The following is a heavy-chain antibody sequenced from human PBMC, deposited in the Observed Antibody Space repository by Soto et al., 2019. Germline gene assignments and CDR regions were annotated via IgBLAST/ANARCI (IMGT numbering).Heavy chain of an antibody. Sequence: PSETLSLTCSFSGDSVTSHYLTWIRQSPEKGLERIGYIYYSGITYYNPSLKSRVTISVDTSKNQFSLKLSSVTAADTAVYYCARAPHYYDSSGYPFDFWGQGTLVTVSS. V-gene: IGHV4-59*08. CDR2: IYYSGIT. CDR3: ARAPHYYDSSGYPFDF. D-gene: IGHD3-22*01. CDR1: GDSVTSHY. J-gene: IGHJ4*02.